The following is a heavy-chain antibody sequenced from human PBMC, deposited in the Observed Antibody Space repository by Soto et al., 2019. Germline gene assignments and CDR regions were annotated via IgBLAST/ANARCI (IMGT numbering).Heavy chain of an antibody. CDR3: ARDRLVATYCGGDCGIDS. J-gene: IGHJ5*01. D-gene: IGHD2-21*02. CDR1: GYTFSSYY. Sequence: QVQLVQSGAEVKRPGATVNVSCKASGYTFSSYYVHWVRQAPGQGLEWLGKINPKGGDTSFADIVQGRVTMTRDTSSRTVYMELSSLTSADAAVYYCARDRLVATYCGGDCGIDSWGQGTLVIVSS. CDR2: INPKGGDT. V-gene: IGHV1-46*01.